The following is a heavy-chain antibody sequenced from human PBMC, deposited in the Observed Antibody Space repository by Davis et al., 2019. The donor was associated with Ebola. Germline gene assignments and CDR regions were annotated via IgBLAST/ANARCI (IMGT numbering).Heavy chain of an antibody. Sequence: GESLKISCAASGFTFSSYSMNWVRQAPGKGLEWVAVIAHDGSNKYYADSVKGRFTISRNNSKSTLYLQMNSMRAEDTAVYYCAKDWGEYSSGWYANGDWFDPWGQGTLVTGSS. CDR3: AKDWGEYSSGWYANGDWFDP. CDR1: GFTFSSYS. D-gene: IGHD6-19*01. CDR2: IAHDGSNK. J-gene: IGHJ5*02. V-gene: IGHV3-30*18.